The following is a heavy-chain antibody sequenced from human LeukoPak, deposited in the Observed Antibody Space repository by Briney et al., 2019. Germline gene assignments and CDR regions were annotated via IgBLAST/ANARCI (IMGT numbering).Heavy chain of an antibody. J-gene: IGHJ4*02. CDR3: ASASWDYVWGSYRSKDDY. CDR1: GYTFTCYY. D-gene: IGHD3-16*02. Sequence: SSVKVSCKASGYTFTCYYMHWVRQAPGQGLEWMGWINPNSGGTNYAQKFQGRVTMTRDTSISTAYMELSRLRSDDTAVYYCASASWDYVWGSYRSKDDYWGQGTLVTVSS. CDR2: INPNSGGT. V-gene: IGHV1-2*02.